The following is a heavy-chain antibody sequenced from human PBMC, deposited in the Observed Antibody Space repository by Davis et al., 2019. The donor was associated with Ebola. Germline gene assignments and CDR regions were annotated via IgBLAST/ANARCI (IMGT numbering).Heavy chain of an antibody. V-gene: IGHV3-11*01. CDR2: ISSSGSTI. D-gene: IGHD1-26*01. CDR1: GFTFSDYY. CDR3: AKDLSGSYYWRYYFDY. J-gene: IGHJ4*02. Sequence: GESLKISCAASGFTFSDYYMSWIRQAPGKGLEWVSYISSSGSTIYYADSVKGRFTISRDNAKNSLYLQMNSLRAEDTAVYYCAKDLSGSYYWRYYFDYWGQGTLVTVSS.